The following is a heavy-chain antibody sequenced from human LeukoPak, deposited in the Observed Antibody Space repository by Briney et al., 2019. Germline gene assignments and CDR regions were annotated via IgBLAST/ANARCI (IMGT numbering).Heavy chain of an antibody. CDR3: ARDTT. CDR2: IKGDGSEK. J-gene: IGHJ5*02. CDR1: GFTFSSSW. Sequence: GGSLRLSCAASGFTFSSSWMSWVRQAPGKGLEWVAHIKGDGSEKSYVDFVKGRFSISRDNDQNSLYLQMNSLRAEDTAVYYCARDTTWGQGTLVTVSS. V-gene: IGHV3-7*01.